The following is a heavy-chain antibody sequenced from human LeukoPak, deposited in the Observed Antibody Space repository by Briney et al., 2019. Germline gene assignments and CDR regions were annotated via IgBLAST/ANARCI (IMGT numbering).Heavy chain of an antibody. CDR1: GYTFTSYA. Sequence: AASVKDSCKASGYTFTSYAMNWVRQAPGQGLDWMGWINTNTGNPTYAQGFTGRFVFTLDTSVSTAYLQISSLKAEDTAVYFCARDLRFLGFDPWGQGTLVTVSS. J-gene: IGHJ5*02. CDR2: INTNTGNP. V-gene: IGHV7-4-1*02. CDR3: ARDLRFLGFDP. D-gene: IGHD3-3*01.